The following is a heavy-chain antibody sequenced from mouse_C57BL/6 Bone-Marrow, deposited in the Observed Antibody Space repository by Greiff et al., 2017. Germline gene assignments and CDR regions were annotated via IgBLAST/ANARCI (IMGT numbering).Heavy chain of an antibody. J-gene: IGHJ2*01. D-gene: IGHD1-1*01. V-gene: IGHV1-59*01. CDR3: ARFGPFPTITTVVATDY. Sequence: QVQLQQPGAELVRPGTSVKLSCKASGYTFTSYRMHWVKQRPGQGLEWIGVIDPSDSYTNYNQKFKGKATLTVDTSSSTAYMQLSSLTSEDSAVYYCARFGPFPTITTVVATDYWGQGTTLTVSS. CDR2: IDPSDSYT. CDR1: GYTFTSYR.